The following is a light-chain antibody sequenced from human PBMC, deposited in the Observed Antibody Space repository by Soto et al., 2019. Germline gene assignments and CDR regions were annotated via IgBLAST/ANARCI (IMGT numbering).Light chain of an antibody. CDR1: QSVSNNY. J-gene: IGKJ1*01. Sequence: EIVLTQSPGTLSLSPGERATLSCRASQSVSNNYLAWYQQKPGQAPRRLIFGASIRATGIPDRFSGSGSGTDFTLTISGLEPEDFAVYYCQQYGSSPWTFGQGTKVDIK. CDR2: GAS. V-gene: IGKV3-20*01. CDR3: QQYGSSPWT.